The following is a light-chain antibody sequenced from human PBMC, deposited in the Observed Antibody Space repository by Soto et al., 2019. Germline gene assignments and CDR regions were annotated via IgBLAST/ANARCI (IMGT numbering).Light chain of an antibody. CDR3: QQSYSTPFT. Sequence: DIQMTQSPPSLSASVGDRVSIACRASQTISTYVNWYQHKPGQAPKLLMYSASTLHSGVPSRFSGSGSGTHFTLTITSLQPEDLATYFCQQSYSTPFTFGPGTRVDLK. J-gene: IGKJ3*01. CDR2: SAS. CDR1: QTISTY. V-gene: IGKV1-39*01.